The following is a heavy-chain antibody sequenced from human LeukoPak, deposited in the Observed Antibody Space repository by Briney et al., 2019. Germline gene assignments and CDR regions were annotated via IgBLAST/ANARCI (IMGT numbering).Heavy chain of an antibody. Sequence: ASMTVSCKASGYTVTGNYMHWVRQPPGQGLEWMGWSNPNSGGTNHAQKFQRRVTMTRETSMRTAYMELSSMRSDDTAVYYCARAGNIAAAASDYWGQGTLVTVSS. V-gene: IGHV1-2*02. CDR2: SNPNSGGT. J-gene: IGHJ4*02. CDR1: GYTVTGNY. D-gene: IGHD6-13*01. CDR3: ARAGNIAAAASDY.